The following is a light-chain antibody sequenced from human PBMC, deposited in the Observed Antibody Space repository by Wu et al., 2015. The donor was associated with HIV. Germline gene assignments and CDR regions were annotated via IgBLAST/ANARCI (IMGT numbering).Light chain of an antibody. Sequence: EIVMTQSPATLSVSPGGRVTLSCRASQIIATNLAWYQQKPGQPPRLLIYDASTRATGFPARFSGGGSGTEFTLTINTLQSGDVAVYYCQQYNDWPQMFGQGTKVEI. CDR3: QQYNDWPQM. CDR1: QIIATN. V-gene: IGKV3-15*01. CDR2: DAS. J-gene: IGKJ1*01.